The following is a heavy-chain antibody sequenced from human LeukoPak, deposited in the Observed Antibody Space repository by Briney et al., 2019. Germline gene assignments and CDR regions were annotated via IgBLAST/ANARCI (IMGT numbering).Heavy chain of an antibody. V-gene: IGHV1-46*01. CDR3: ARDPYCGGDCYSNWFDP. CDR1: GYTFTSYY. CDR2: INPSGGST. Sequence: APVKVSCKASGYTFTSYYMHWVRQAPGQGLEWMGIINPSGGSTSYAQKFQGRVTMTRDMSTSTVYMELSSLRSEDTAVYYCARDPYCGGDCYSNWFDPWGQGTLVTVSS. D-gene: IGHD2-21*02. J-gene: IGHJ5*02.